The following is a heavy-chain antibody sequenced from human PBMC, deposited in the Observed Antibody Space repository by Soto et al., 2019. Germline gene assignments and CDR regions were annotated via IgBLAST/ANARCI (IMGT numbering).Heavy chain of an antibody. CDR2: ISSSSSTI. V-gene: IGHV3-48*01. CDR3: ARVGGSDWPPV. J-gene: IGHJ2*01. D-gene: IGHD6-19*01. CDR1: GFTFSSYS. Sequence: EVQLVESGGGLVQPGGSLRLSCAASGFTFSSYSMNWVRQAPGKGLEWVAYISSSSSTIYYADSVKGRFTISRDNAKNSLYLQMNSLRAEDTAVCCCARVGGSDWPPVWGRGTLVTVSS.